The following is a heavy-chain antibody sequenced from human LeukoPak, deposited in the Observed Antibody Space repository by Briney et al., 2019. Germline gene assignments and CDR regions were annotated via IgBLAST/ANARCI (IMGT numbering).Heavy chain of an antibody. V-gene: IGHV4-39*07. Sequence: SETLSLTCTVSGDSISSSNYFWVWVRQPPGRGLEWIGQINHSGSTNYNPSLKSRVTISVDTSKNQFSLKLSSVTAADTAVYYCARRSYNSPFRYWGQGSLVTVSS. CDR2: INHSGST. D-gene: IGHD5-24*01. CDR3: ARRSYNSPFRY. J-gene: IGHJ4*02. CDR1: GDSISSSNYF.